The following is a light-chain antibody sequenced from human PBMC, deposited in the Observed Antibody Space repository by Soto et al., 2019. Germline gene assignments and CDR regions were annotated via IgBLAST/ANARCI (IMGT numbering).Light chain of an antibody. V-gene: IGKV2-28*01. J-gene: IGKJ1*01. CDR1: QSLLHSNGYNY. CDR3: MQALQTPPT. CDR2: LGS. Sequence: DIVMTQSPLSLTVTPGEPASISCRSSQSLLHSNGYNYLDWYLQKPGQSPQLLIFLGSNRASGVPDRFSGSGSHTDFTLKISRVEAEDVGVYYCMQALQTPPTFGQGTKVEIK.